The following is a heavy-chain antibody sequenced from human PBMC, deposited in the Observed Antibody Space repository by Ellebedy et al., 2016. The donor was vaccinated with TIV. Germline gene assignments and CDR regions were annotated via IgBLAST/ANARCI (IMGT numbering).Heavy chain of an antibody. Sequence: GESLKISCEASGFSFSNYAMHWVRQSPRKGLEWVAIVSFDVDKKFYLDSVKGRFTISRDNSKNTVFLQMNSLRAEDTSVYYCARDVGGIYYYGMDVWGQGTTVTVSS. CDR2: VSFDVDKK. J-gene: IGHJ6*02. CDR1: GFSFSNYA. CDR3: ARDVGGIYYYGMDV. D-gene: IGHD1-26*01. V-gene: IGHV3-30-3*01.